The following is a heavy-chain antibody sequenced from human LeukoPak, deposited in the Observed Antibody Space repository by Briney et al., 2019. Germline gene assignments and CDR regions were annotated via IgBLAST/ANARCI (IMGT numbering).Heavy chain of an antibody. Sequence: PGGSLRLSCAASGFSFSSYAMSWVRQAPGKGLEWVSGISGSGGNTYYADSVKGRFTISRDNSKNTLYLQMNSLRAEDTAVYYCAKDLIVGATPYWGQGTLVTVSS. D-gene: IGHD1-26*01. CDR3: AKDLIVGATPY. J-gene: IGHJ4*02. CDR2: ISGSGGNT. CDR1: GFSFSSYA. V-gene: IGHV3-23*01.